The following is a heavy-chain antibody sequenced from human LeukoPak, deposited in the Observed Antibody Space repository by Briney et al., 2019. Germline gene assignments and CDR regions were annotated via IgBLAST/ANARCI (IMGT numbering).Heavy chain of an antibody. Sequence: ASVKVPFKASGYTFTSYYMHWVRQAPGQGLEWMGIINPSGGSTSYAQKFQGRVTMTRDTSTSTVYMELSSLRSEDTAVYYCARGRGMEWLLWYWGQGTLVTVSS. J-gene: IGHJ4*02. D-gene: IGHD3-3*01. CDR2: INPSGGST. CDR3: ARGRGMEWLLWY. V-gene: IGHV1-46*01. CDR1: GYTFTSYY.